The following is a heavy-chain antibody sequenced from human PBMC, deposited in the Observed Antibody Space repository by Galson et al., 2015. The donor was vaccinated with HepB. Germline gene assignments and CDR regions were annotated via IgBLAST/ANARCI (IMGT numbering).Heavy chain of an antibody. CDR3: AKDDGSSKIWYQGGMDV. V-gene: IGHV3-30*18. D-gene: IGHD6-13*01. CDR2: ISYDGSNK. CDR1: GFTFSSYG. Sequence: SLRLSCAASGFTFSSYGMHWVCQAPGKGLEWVAVISYDGSNKYYADSVKGRFTISRDNSKNTLYLQMNSLRAEDTAVYYCAKDDGSSKIWYQGGMDVWGQGTTVTVSS. J-gene: IGHJ6*02.